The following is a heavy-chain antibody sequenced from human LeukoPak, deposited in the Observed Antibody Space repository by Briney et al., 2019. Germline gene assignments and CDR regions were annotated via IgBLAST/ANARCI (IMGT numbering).Heavy chain of an antibody. J-gene: IGHJ3*02. CDR3: ARSGWYYDSRTAFDI. V-gene: IGHV3-7*05. Sequence: GGSLRLSCAASGFTFSSYWMTWVRQAPGKGLEWVANIKQDGSEKYYVDSVKGRFTISRDNAKNSLYLQMNSPRAEDTAVYYCARSGWYYDSRTAFDIWGQGTMVTVSS. CDR2: IKQDGSEK. CDR1: GFTFSSYW. D-gene: IGHD3-22*01.